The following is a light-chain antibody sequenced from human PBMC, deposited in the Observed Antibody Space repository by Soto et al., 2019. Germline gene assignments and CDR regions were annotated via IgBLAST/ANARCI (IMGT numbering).Light chain of an antibody. J-gene: IGKJ5*01. CDR1: QSVSNF. CDR2: DAS. V-gene: IGKV3-11*01. Sequence: EIVLTQSPATLSLSPGERATLSCRASQSVSNFLAWYQQKPGQAPRLLIYDASNRATGIPARFSGSGSGTDFTLTIRSLEPEVFAIYYCQQRTNWPLTTFGHGTRLEIK. CDR3: QQRTNWPLTT.